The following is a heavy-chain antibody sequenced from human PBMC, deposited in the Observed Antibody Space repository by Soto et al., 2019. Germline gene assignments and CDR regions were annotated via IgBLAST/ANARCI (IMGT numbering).Heavy chain of an antibody. J-gene: IGHJ4*02. D-gene: IGHD2-15*01. CDR2: IKSKTDGGTA. CDR3: ATYGGNPMRSPY. V-gene: IGHV3-15*01. CDR1: GFTFSNAW. Sequence: EVQLVESGGGLVKPGGSLRLSCAASGFTFSNAWMTWVRQAPGKGLEWVGRIKSKTDGGTADYAAPLKGRFTISRDDSKNTLYLQVNSLETEDTAVYYCATYGGNPMRSPYWGQGSLVTVSS.